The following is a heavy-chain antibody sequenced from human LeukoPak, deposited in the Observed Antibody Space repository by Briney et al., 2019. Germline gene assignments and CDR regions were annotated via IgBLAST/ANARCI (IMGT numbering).Heavy chain of an antibody. D-gene: IGHD3-9*01. CDR1: GYTYTSYG. Sequence: GASVKVSCKASGYTYTSYGISWVRQAPGQGLEWMGWISAYNGNTNYAQKLQGRVTMTTDTSTSTAYMELRSLRSDDTAVYYCARAYYDILTGYPFDIWGQGTMVTVPS. CDR3: ARAYYDILTGYPFDI. V-gene: IGHV1-18*01. CDR2: ISAYNGNT. J-gene: IGHJ3*02.